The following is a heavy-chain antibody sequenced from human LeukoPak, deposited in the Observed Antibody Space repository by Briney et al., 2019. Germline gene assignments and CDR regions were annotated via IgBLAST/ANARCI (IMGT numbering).Heavy chain of an antibody. J-gene: IGHJ4*02. V-gene: IGHV4-59*01. CDR2: IYYSGST. CDR3: ARDIYGGNSGVIDY. CDR1: GGSISSYY. Sequence: SETLSLTCTVSGGSISSYYWSWIRQPPGKGLEWIGYIYYSGSTNYNPSLKSRVTISVDTSKNQFSLKLSSVTAADTAVYYCARDIYGGNSGVIDYWGQGTLVTVSS. D-gene: IGHD4-23*01.